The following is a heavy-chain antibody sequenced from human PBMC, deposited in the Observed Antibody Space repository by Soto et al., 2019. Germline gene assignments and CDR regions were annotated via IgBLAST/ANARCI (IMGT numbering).Heavy chain of an antibody. D-gene: IGHD6-19*01. J-gene: IGHJ5*02. V-gene: IGHV3-74*01. CDR1: GFPFSSYW. Sequence: GGSLRLSCAASGFPFSSYWMHWVRHAPGKGLVWVSRINSDGSSTSYADSVKGRFTISRDDAKNTLYLQMNSLRAEDTAVYYCARTYSSGWYWGWFDPWGQGTLVTVSS. CDR3: ARTYSSGWYWGWFDP. CDR2: INSDGSST.